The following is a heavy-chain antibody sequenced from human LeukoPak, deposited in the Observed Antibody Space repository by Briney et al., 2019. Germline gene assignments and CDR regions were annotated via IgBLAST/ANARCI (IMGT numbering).Heavy chain of an antibody. Sequence: GGSLRLSCAASGFPFSGYGMHWVRQAPGKGLEWVAVISYDGSNKYYADSVKGRFTISRDNSKNTLYLQMNSLRAEDTAVYYCATSTTVTTSPFDYWGQGTLVTVSS. CDR2: ISYDGSNK. J-gene: IGHJ4*02. V-gene: IGHV3-30*03. D-gene: IGHD4-17*01. CDR1: GFPFSGYG. CDR3: ATSTTVTTSPFDY.